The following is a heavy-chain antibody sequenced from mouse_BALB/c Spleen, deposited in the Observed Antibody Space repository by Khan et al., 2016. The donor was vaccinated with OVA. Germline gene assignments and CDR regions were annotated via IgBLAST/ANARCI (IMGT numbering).Heavy chain of an antibody. D-gene: IGHD1-1*01. CDR2: INPHIGEA. CDR1: GYSFTGYF. V-gene: IGHV1-20*02. CDR3: ARKNGSDFDY. J-gene: IGHJ2*01. Sequence: EVQLQQSGPELVKPGASVKISCTASGYSFTGYFMNWVMQSHGKSLEWIGRINPHIGEAFYNQKFKGKATLTVYESSSTAHMELRSLASEDSAVYYCARKNGSDFDYWGQGTTLTVSS.